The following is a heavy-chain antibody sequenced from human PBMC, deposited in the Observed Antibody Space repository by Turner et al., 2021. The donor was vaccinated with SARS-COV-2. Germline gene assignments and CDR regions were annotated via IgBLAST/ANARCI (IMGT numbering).Heavy chain of an antibody. CDR3: AKEALNGYNSH. J-gene: IGHJ4*02. Sequence: EVQLVESGGGLVQPGRSLRLSCAASGFKFDDYAMHWVRQAPGKCLEWVSGISLKSASMDYADYVKGRFTISRDNAKNSLYLQMNSLRAEDSALYYCAKEALNGYNSHWGRGTLVTVSS. V-gene: IGHV3-9*01. CDR1: GFKFDDYA. D-gene: IGHD5-12*01. CDR2: ISLKSASM.